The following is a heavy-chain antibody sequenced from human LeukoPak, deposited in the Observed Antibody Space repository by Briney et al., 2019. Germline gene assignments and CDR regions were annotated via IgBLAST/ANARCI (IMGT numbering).Heavy chain of an antibody. V-gene: IGHV4-59*01. CDR3: ARERYGSGSYWQDY. J-gene: IGHJ4*02. CDR2: IYYSGST. D-gene: IGHD3-10*01. CDR1: GGSISSYY. Sequence: TSETLSLTSTVSGGSISSYYWSWIRQPPGKGLEWIGYIYYSGSTNYNPSLKSRVTISVDTSKNQFSLKLSSVTAADTAVYYCARERYGSGSYWQDYWGQGTLVTVSS.